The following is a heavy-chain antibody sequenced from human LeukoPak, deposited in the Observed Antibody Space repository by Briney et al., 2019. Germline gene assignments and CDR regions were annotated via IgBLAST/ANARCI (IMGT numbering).Heavy chain of an antibody. J-gene: IGHJ4*02. D-gene: IGHD3-9*01. CDR2: IRGDGRAT. Sequence: GGSMRLSCAASGFIFPDYWMHWVRQAPRSELVWVARIRGDGRATTYADSVKGRFTISRDNAKNSLYLQMNSLRAEDTAVYYCARDRDVLRYFDWTFDYWGQGTLVTVSS. CDR3: ARDRDVLRYFDWTFDY. CDR1: GFIFPDYW. V-gene: IGHV3-74*01.